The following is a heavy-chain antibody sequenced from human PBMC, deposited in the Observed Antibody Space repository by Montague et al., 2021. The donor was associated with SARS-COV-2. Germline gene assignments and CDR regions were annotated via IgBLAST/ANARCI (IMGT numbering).Heavy chain of an antibody. J-gene: IGHJ4*02. Sequence: TLSLTCTVSGSSISSGGYYWSWIRQHPGKGLEWIGYIYYSGSTYYNPSLKSRVTISVDTSKNQFSLKLSSVTAADTAVYYCATAEWGGWYFFDYWGQGTLVTVSS. D-gene: IGHD6-19*01. CDR3: ATAEWGGWYFFDY. CDR2: IYYSGST. V-gene: IGHV4-31*03. CDR1: GSSISSGGYY.